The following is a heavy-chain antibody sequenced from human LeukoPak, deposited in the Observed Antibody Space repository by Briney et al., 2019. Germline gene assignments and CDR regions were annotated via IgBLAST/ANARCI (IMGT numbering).Heavy chain of an antibody. V-gene: IGHV1-69*01. D-gene: IGHD2-21*01. CDR3: ARGGDTQGGAFDV. J-gene: IGHJ3*01. CDR2: IIPIFGTA. Sequence: SVKVSCKASGGTFSSYAISWVRQAPGQGLEWMGGIIPIFGTANYAQKFQGRVTITADESTSTAYMELSSLRSEDTAVYYCARGGDTQGGAFDVWGQGTMVTVSS. CDR1: GGTFSSYA.